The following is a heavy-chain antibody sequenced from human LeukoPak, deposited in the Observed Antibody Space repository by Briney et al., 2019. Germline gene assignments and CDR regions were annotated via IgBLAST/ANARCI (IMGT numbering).Heavy chain of an antibody. J-gene: IGHJ4*02. D-gene: IGHD1-26*01. Sequence: PSQTLSLTCAISGDSVSSNSAAWNWIRQSPSRGLEWLGRTYYRSKWYNDYAVSVKSRIAINPDTSKNQFSVQLSSVTPEDTAVYYCARDRSGSYSSGFDYWGQGTLVTVSS. V-gene: IGHV6-1*01. CDR3: ARDRSGSYSSGFDY. CDR2: TYYRSKWYN. CDR1: GDSVSSNSAA.